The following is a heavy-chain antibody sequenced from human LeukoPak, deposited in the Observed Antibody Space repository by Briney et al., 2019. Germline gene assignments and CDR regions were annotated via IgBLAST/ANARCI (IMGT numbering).Heavy chain of an antibody. V-gene: IGHV3-33*01. CDR3: AREGNYYDSSGFHDY. J-gene: IGHJ4*02. CDR1: GFAFSSFG. Sequence: GGSLRLSCAASGFAFSSFGLHWVRQAPGKGLEWLAVVWYDENNKDYADSVKGRFTISRGNSKNTLYLQMNSLRAEDTAVYYCAREGNYYDSSGFHDYWGQGTLVTVSS. D-gene: IGHD3-22*01. CDR2: VWYDENNK.